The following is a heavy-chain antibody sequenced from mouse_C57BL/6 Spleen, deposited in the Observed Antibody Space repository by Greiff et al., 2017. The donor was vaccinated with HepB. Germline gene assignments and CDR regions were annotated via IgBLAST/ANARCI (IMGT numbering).Heavy chain of an antibody. CDR2: IDPSDSET. CDR3: ARRSRLDFDY. Sequence: QVQLKQPGAELVRPGSSVKLSCKASGYTFTSYWMHWVKQRPIQGLEWIGNIDPSDSETHYNQKFKDKATLTVDKSSSTAYMQLSSLTSEDSAVYYCARRSRLDFDYWGQGTTLTVSS. J-gene: IGHJ2*01. CDR1: GYTFTSYW. V-gene: IGHV1-52*01.